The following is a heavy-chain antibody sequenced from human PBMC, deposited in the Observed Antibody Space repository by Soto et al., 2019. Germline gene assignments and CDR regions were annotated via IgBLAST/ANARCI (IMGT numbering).Heavy chain of an antibody. V-gene: IGHV3-30*18. CDR1: GFTFSSYG. D-gene: IGHD2-2*01. CDR2: ISYGGSNK. Sequence: GGSLRLSCAASGFTFSSYGMRWVRQAPGKGLEWVAVISYGGSNKYYADSVKGRFTISRDNSKNTLYLQMNNLRAEDTAVYYCAKDNCISTSCYRLYNWFDPWGQGTLVTVSS. J-gene: IGHJ5*02. CDR3: AKDNCISTSCYRLYNWFDP.